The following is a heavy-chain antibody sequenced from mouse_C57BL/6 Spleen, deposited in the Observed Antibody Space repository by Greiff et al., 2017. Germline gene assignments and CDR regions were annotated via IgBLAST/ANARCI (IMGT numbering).Heavy chain of an antibody. J-gene: IGHJ4*01. V-gene: IGHV1-82*01. D-gene: IGHD2-1*01. Sequence: QVQLQQSGPELVKPGASVKISCKASGYAFSSSWMNWVKQRPGKGLEWIGRIYPGDGDTNYNGKFKGKATLTADKSSSTAYMQLSSLTSEDSAVYFCAGGGGNYEGAMDYWGQGTSVTVSS. CDR1: GYAFSSSW. CDR3: AGGGGNYEGAMDY. CDR2: IYPGDGDT.